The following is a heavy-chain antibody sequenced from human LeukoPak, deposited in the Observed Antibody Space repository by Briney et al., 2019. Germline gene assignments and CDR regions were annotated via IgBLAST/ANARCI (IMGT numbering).Heavy chain of an antibody. CDR3: VSDVGTSGCYTFDY. CDR1: GDSVSSKNGA. V-gene: IGHV6-1*01. D-gene: IGHD6-19*01. Sequence: SQTLSITCAISGDSVSSKNGAWNWIRQSPSRGLELLGRTYYRSKWYDDYAESLKGRITISPDTSKNQFSLQLNSVTPEDTAVYYCVSDVGTSGCYTFDYWGQGTRVTVTA. J-gene: IGHJ4*02. CDR2: TYYRSKWYD.